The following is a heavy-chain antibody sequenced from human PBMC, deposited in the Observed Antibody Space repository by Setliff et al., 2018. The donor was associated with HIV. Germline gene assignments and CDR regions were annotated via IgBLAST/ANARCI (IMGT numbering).Heavy chain of an antibody. CDR1: GDTFNNYG. CDR3: ARTSGDAYNYEGAFDV. CDR2: VIPIFKSA. V-gene: IGHV1-69*05. Sequence: SVKVSCKVSGDTFNNYGLNWVRQAPGQGLEWMGGVIPIFKSADYAQKFQGRVTITTGESTSTAYMDLSSLKSEDTAIYYCARTSGDAYNYEGAFDVWGQGTLVTVSS. J-gene: IGHJ3*01. D-gene: IGHD5-12*01.